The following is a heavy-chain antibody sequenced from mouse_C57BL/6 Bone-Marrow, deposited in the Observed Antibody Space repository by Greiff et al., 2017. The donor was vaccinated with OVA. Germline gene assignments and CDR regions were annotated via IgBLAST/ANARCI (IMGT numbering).Heavy chain of an antibody. CDR3: AGRAY. CDR2: ISDGGSYT. Sequence: EVMLVESGGGLVKPGGSLKLSCAASGFTFSSYAMSWVRQTPEKRLEWVATISDGGSYTYYPDNVKGRFTISRDNAKNNLYLQMSHLKSEDTAMYYCAGRAYWGQGTLVTVSA. V-gene: IGHV5-4*03. CDR1: GFTFSSYA. J-gene: IGHJ3*01.